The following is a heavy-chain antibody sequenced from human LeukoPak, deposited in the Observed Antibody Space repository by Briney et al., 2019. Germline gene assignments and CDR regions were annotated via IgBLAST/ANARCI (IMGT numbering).Heavy chain of an antibody. CDR1: GGSISSYY. D-gene: IGHD3-22*01. CDR2: IYYSGST. V-gene: IGHV4-59*01. Sequence: SETLSLTCTVSGGSISSYYWSWIRQPPGKGLEWIGYIYYSGSTNYNPSLKSRVTISVDTSKNQFSLNLSSVTAADTAVYYCARDPATNYYDSNGYDYWGQGTLVTVSS. J-gene: IGHJ4*02. CDR3: ARDPATNYYDSNGYDY.